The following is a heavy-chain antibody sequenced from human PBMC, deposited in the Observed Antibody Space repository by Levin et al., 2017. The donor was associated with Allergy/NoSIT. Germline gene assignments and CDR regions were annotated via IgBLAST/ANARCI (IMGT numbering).Heavy chain of an antibody. CDR2: TSSDDTNK. V-gene: IGHV3-30*04. Sequence: GGSLRLSCAASGFTFSSNAMHWVRQAPGKGLEWVAVTSSDDTNKYYADSVKGRFTISRDNSQNTLFLQMNSLRVEDTAVYYCARDWGRASGTFFDNWGQGTLVTVSS. CDR1: GFTFSSNA. J-gene: IGHJ4*02. CDR3: ARDWGRASGTFFDN. D-gene: IGHD3-16*01.